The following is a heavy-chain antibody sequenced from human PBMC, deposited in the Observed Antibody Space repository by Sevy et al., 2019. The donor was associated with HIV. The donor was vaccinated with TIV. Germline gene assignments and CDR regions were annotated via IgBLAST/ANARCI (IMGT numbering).Heavy chain of an antibody. J-gene: IGHJ4*02. Sequence: GSLKISCAGSGFTFRSYGIHWVRQSPGKGLEWVAFISFDGRNTYSADSVKGRFTVSRDNSNNAVYLQMYNLRTEDTAMYYCAKDILGDNSPWFFFDYWGQGTQVTVSS. D-gene: IGHD3-9*01. CDR1: GFTFRSYG. CDR3: AKDILGDNSPWFFFDY. CDR2: ISFDGRNT. V-gene: IGHV3-30*18.